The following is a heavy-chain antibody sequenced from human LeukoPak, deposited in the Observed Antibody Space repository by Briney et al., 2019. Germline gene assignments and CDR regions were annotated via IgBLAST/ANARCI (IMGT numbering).Heavy chain of an antibody. V-gene: IGHV4-38-2*02. CDR1: GYSISSAYY. J-gene: IGHJ4*02. Sequence: TSETLSLTCTVTGYSISSAYYWGWTRQPPGKGLEWIGRIYHSGSTYYNPSLKSRVTISVDTSKTQFSLKLSSVTAADMPGYYYSRLRGSSGYYLAVNYWGQGTLVTVSS. D-gene: IGHD3-22*01. CDR3: SRLRGSSGYYLAVNY. CDR2: IYHSGST.